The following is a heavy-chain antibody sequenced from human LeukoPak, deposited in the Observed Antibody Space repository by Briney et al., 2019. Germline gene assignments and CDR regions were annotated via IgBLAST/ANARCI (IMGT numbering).Heavy chain of an antibody. CDR2: ISYDGSNK. V-gene: IGHV3-30*18. D-gene: IGHD6-13*01. CDR1: GFTFSSYG. J-gene: IGHJ4*02. CDR3: AKEEIAAAGNYYFDY. Sequence: PGGSLRLSCAASGFTFSSYGMHWVRQAPGKGLEWVAVISYDGSNKYYADSVKGRFTISRDNSKNTLYLQMNSLRAEDTAVYYCAKEEIAAAGNYYFDYWGQGTLVTVSS.